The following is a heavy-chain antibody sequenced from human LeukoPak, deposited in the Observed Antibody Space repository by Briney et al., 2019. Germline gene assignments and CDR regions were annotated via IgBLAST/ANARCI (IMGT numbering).Heavy chain of an antibody. Sequence: GGSLRLSCAASGFTFSSYEMNWVRQAPGKGLEWVSYISSSGSTIYYADSVKGRFTISRDNAKNSLYLQMNSLRAEDTAVYYCAKASASIVVVSKLFNSGGRGPLATVPS. CDR3: AKASASIVVVSKLFNS. V-gene: IGHV3-48*03. J-gene: IGHJ4*02. CDR1: GFTFSSYE. CDR2: ISSSGSTI. D-gene: IGHD3-22*01.